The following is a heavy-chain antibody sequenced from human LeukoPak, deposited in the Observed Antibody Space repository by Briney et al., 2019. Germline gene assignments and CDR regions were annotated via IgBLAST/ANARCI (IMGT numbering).Heavy chain of an antibody. D-gene: IGHD1-26*01. V-gene: IGHV1-69*05. CDR3: ARGVGATMPHYFDY. Sequence: SVKVSCKAPGGTFSSYAISWVRQAPGQGLEWMGRIIPIFGTANYAQKFQGRVTITTDESTSTAYMELSSLRSEDTAVYYCARGVGATMPHYFDYWGQGTLVTVSS. CDR1: GGTFSSYA. CDR2: IIPIFGTA. J-gene: IGHJ4*02.